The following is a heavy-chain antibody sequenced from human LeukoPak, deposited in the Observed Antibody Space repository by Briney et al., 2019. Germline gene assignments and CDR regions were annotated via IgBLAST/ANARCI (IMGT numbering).Heavy chain of an antibody. J-gene: IGHJ3*01. CDR2: FNPENGKT. CDR1: GKTLSELA. CDR3: AGITIFGIISDAFEV. V-gene: IGHV1-24*01. D-gene: IGHD3-3*01. Sequence: ASVKVSCKLSGKTLSELAIHWVRQAPGKGLEWMGGFNPENGKTIYSQRFQGIITMTEDTATDTAYMQLSSLRSDDTAVYYCAGITIFGIISDAFEVWGQGTMVTVSS.